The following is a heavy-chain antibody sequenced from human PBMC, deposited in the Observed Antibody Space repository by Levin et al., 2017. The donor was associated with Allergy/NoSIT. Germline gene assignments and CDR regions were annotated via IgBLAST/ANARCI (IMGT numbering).Heavy chain of an antibody. V-gene: IGHV3-15*01. CDR2: IKSSSNGGTT. Sequence: GESLKISCAASGFTFINAWMSWVRQAPGKGLEWVGRIKSSSNGGTTDYAAPVNGRFIVSRDDSRNTVYLQMNSLKTEDTAVYYCNPVGIWTGAGNWGQGTLVTVSS. CDR3: NPVGIWTGAGN. J-gene: IGHJ4*02. D-gene: IGHD3/OR15-3a*01. CDR1: GFTFINAW.